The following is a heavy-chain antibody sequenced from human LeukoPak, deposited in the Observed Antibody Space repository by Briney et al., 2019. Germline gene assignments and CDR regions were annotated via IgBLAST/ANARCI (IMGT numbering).Heavy chain of an antibody. Sequence: GGSLRLSCAASGFTFSGSTMHWVRQASGKGLEWVGRIRSKTSSYATAYTASVKGRFTISRDDSKNTAYLQMNSLKTEDTGVYYCAGTRRYDILTGNNAFDIWGQGTMVTVSS. J-gene: IGHJ3*02. CDR3: AGTRRYDILTGNNAFDI. CDR1: GFTFSGST. V-gene: IGHV3-73*01. D-gene: IGHD3-9*01. CDR2: IRSKTSSYAT.